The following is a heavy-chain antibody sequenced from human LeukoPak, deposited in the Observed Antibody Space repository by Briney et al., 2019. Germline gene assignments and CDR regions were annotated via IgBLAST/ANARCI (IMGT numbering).Heavy chain of an antibody. V-gene: IGHV3-48*01. Sequence: GGSLRLSCAASGFTFSSYSMNWVRQAPGKGLEWVSYISSSSSTIYYADSVKGRFTISRDNAKNSLYLQMNSLRAEDTAVYYCARAVRYFDWLLSFDCWGQGTLVTVPS. CDR2: ISSSSSTI. D-gene: IGHD3-9*01. CDR1: GFTFSSYS. J-gene: IGHJ4*02. CDR3: ARAVRYFDWLLSFDC.